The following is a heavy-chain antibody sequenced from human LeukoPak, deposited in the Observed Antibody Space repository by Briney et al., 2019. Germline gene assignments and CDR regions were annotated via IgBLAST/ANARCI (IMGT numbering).Heavy chain of an antibody. V-gene: IGHV5-51*01. D-gene: IGHD3-16*01. CDR1: AYNSNYW. CDR3: ASARHGNCVWDY. J-gene: IGHJ4*02. CDR2: IYSGDSQT. Sequence: GESLKISCKGSAYNSNYWIGWVRQMPGKGLEWMGIIYSGDSQTRYSPSFQGRVTIPADKSIITAYLQWSSLEASDTAMYYCASARHGNCVWDYWGQGTLVTVSS.